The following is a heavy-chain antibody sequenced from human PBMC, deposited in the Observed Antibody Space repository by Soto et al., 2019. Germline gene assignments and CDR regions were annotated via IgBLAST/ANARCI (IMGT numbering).Heavy chain of an antibody. D-gene: IGHD3-22*01. V-gene: IGHV1-2*02. CDR1: GYTFTAYY. Sequence: QVQLVQSGAEVKKPGASVKVSCKASGYTFTAYYMHWLRQAPGQGLEWMGWINPNRGGTKYAQKFQGRVTMTNDTSISTAYMELSRLGSDDTAVYYCARGDFDSSATYYAGWFDPWGQGTLVTVAS. J-gene: IGHJ5*02. CDR3: ARGDFDSSATYYAGWFDP. CDR2: INPNRGGT.